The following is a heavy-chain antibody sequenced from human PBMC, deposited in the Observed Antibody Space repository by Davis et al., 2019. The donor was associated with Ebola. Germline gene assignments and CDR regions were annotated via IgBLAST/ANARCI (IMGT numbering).Heavy chain of an antibody. V-gene: IGHV1-69*13. CDR1: VGTFISYT. D-gene: IGHD1-26*01. J-gene: IGHJ4*02. CDR2: ITPIFGTA. Sequence: SSVTVPCKPSVGTFISYTISCLRQAPGQGLEWMERITPIFGTANYAQNFQGRVTITADESTSTAYMELSIMGSEDTAVYYFASPLGDRGVGVGYWGQGTLVTVSS. CDR3: ASPLGDRGVGVGY.